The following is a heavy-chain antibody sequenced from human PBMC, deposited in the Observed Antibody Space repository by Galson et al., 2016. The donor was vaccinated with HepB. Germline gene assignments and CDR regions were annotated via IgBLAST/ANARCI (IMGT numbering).Heavy chain of an antibody. D-gene: IGHD2/OR15-2a*01. J-gene: IGHJ6*02. CDR3: AKDISKGGRQYRNGCQDYYYNYAMDV. V-gene: IGHV3-9*01. CDR1: GFNFDDYA. Sequence: FLRLSCAASGFNFDDYAMHWVRQAPGEGLEWVSSISWNSGSIGYATSVKGRFTISRDNAKNLLYLQMNSLRTEDRALFYFAKDISKGGRQYRNGCQDYYYNYAMDVWGQGTTVTVSS. CDR2: ISWNSGSI.